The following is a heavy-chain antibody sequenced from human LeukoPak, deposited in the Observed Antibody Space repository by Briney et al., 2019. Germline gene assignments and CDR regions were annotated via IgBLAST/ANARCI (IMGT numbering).Heavy chain of an antibody. CDR1: GYTLTSYG. D-gene: IGHD3-22*01. CDR2: ISAYNRNT. CDR3: ARSNYYDSSGQPANEPYYYYYMDV. J-gene: IGHJ6*03. Sequence: GASVKVSCKASGYTLTSYGISWVRQAPGQGLEWMGWISAYNRNTNYAQKFQGRVTMTTDTSTSTAYMELSSLRSEDTAVYYCARSNYYDSSGQPANEPYYYYYMDVWGKGTTVTVSS. V-gene: IGHV1-18*01.